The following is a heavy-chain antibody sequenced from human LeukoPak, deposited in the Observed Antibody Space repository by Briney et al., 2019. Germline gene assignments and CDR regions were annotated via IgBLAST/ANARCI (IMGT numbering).Heavy chain of an antibody. D-gene: IGHD6-13*01. CDR2: INNDGSST. V-gene: IGHV3-74*01. J-gene: IGHJ5*02. Sequence: PGGSLRLSCAASGFTFSSYWMHWVRQAPGKGLVWVSRINNDGSSTSYAESVKGRFTISRDNAKNTLYLQMNSLRAEDTAVYYCARPTKEGSSWYWWFDPWGQGTLVTVSS. CDR1: GFTFSSYW. CDR3: ARPTKEGSSWYWWFDP.